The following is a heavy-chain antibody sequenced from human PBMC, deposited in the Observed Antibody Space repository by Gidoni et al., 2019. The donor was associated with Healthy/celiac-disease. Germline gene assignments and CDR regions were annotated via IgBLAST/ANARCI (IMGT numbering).Heavy chain of an antibody. J-gene: IGHJ6*02. CDR2: LIPIFGTA. D-gene: IGHD3-10*01. V-gene: IGHV1-69*01. Sequence: QVQLVQSGAEVKKPGSSVKVSCKASGGTFSSYAISWVRQAPGQGLEWMGGLIPIFGTANYAQKFKGRVTITAEESTSTAYMELSSLRSEDTAVYYCARAKVRGFNAGQYGMDVWGQGTTVTVSS. CDR1: GGTFSSYA. CDR3: ARAKVRGFNAGQYGMDV.